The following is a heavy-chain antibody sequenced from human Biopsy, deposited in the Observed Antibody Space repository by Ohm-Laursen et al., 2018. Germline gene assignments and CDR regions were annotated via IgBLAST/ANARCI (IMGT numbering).Heavy chain of an antibody. V-gene: IGHV1-18*01. CDR3: ARDRFRWDIAAVVAAHYNEKYYALDV. CDR2: ISAYNNNNT. Sequence: GASVKVSCKPSGDTFSSYAISWVRQAPGQGLEWMGWISAYNNNNTNYAQKFQGRVTMTADTSTDIAYMELRSLRSDDTAIYYCARDRFRWDIAAVVAAHYNEKYYALDVWGQGTTVTVSS. D-gene: IGHD2-15*01. CDR1: GDTFSSYA. J-gene: IGHJ6*02.